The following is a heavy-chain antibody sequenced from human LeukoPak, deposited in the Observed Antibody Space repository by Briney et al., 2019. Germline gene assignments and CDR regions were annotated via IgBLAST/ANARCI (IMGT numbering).Heavy chain of an antibody. CDR3: AKDDGYCGGDCYQRGAFDI. CDR1: GFTFSSYC. Sequence: IPGGSLRLSCAASGFTFSSYCMNWVRQAPGKGLEWVSSISSTNSYIYYADSVKGRFTISRDNSKNTLYLQMNSLRAEDTAVYYCAKDDGYCGGDCYQRGAFDIWGQGTMVTVSS. J-gene: IGHJ3*02. V-gene: IGHV3-21*01. CDR2: ISSTNSYI. D-gene: IGHD2-21*01.